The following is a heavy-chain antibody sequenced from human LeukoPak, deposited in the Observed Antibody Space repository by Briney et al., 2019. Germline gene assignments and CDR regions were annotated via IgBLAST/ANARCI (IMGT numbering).Heavy chain of an antibody. CDR3: ARGGPKRGYSYGYHWYYYYMDV. CDR1: SGSISSTSSY. J-gene: IGHJ6*03. D-gene: IGHD5-18*01. V-gene: IGHV4-39*07. CDR2: INHSGST. Sequence: ASETLSLTCTVSSGSISSTSSYWGWIRQPPGKGLEWIGEINHSGSTNYNPSLKSRVTISVDTSKNQFSLKLSSVTAADTAVYYCARGGPKRGYSYGYHWYYYYMDVWGKGTTVTVSS.